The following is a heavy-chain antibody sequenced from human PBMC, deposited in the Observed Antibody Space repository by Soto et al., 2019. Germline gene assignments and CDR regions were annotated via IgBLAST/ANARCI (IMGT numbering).Heavy chain of an antibody. CDR3: ARSPRSISAGGIDF. J-gene: IGHJ4*01. CDR1: GGSFSGYY. D-gene: IGHD1-1*01. Sequence: SETLSLTCAVYGGSFSGYYWSWFRQPPGKGLEWIGEINHSGSTNYNPSLKSRVTISVDTSKNQFSLKLSSVTAADTAVYYCARSPRSISAGGIDFWGQGILVT. V-gene: IGHV4-34*01. CDR2: INHSGST.